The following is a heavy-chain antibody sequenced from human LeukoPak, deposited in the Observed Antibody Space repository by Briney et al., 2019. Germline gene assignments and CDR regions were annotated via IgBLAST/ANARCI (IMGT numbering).Heavy chain of an antibody. J-gene: IGHJ6*02. CDR3: ARVRRGYYYYGMDV. V-gene: IGHV3-13*01. Sequence: PGGSLRLSCAASGFTFSSYDMHWVRQATGKGLEWLSAIGTAGDTYYPGSVKGRFTISRENAKNSLYLQMNSLRAGDTAVYYCARVRRGYYYYGMDVWGQGTTVTVSS. CDR1: GFTFSSYD. CDR2: IGTAGDT.